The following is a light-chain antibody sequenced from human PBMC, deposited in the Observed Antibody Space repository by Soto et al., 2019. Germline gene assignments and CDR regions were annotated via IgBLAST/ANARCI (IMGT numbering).Light chain of an antibody. J-gene: IGKJ2*01. V-gene: IGKV3-15*01. CDR3: QQYNNWPSYT. CDR2: GAS. CDR1: QSVYSN. Sequence: EIVMTQSPATLSVSPGERATLSCRASQSVYSNLAWYQQKPGQAPRLLISGASPRATGIPARFSGSGSGTECTLTISSLQSEDLAVYYCQQYNNWPSYTCGQGTKLEIK.